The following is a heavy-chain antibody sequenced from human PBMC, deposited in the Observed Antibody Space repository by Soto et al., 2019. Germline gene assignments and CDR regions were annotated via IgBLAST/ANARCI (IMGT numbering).Heavy chain of an antibody. D-gene: IGHD3-3*01. CDR1: GYTLTSYG. CDR3: ARGFLEWLSPSFDY. Sequence: GASVKVSCKASGYTLTSYGISWLRQAPGQGLEWMGWISAYNGNTIYAQKLQGRVTMTTDTSTSTAYMELRSLRSDDTAVYYCARGFLEWLSPSFDYWGQETLVTVSS. J-gene: IGHJ4*02. V-gene: IGHV1-18*04. CDR2: ISAYNGNT.